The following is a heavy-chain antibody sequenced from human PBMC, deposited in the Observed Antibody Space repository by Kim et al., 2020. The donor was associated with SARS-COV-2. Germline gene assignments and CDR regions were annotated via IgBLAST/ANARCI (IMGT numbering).Heavy chain of an antibody. V-gene: IGHV1-69*01. CDR3: ARSSGSDSVYYYGMDV. D-gene: IGHD5-12*01. Sequence: KFQGRVTMTADESTSTAYMELRSLRSEDTAVYYCARSSGSDSVYYYGMDVWGQGTTVTVSS. J-gene: IGHJ6*02.